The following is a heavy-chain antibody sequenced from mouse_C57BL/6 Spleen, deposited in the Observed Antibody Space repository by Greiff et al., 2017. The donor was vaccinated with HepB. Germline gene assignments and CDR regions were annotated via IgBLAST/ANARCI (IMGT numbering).Heavy chain of an antibody. D-gene: IGHD1-1*01. V-gene: IGHV1-66*01. Sequence: QVQLQQSGPKLVKPGASVKISCKASGYSFTSYYIHWVKQRPGQGLEWIGWIYPGSGNTKYNEKFKGKATLTADTSSSTAYMQLSSLTSEDSAVYYCVITTVVATPLYAMDYWGQGTSVTVSS. CDR3: VITTVVATPLYAMDY. J-gene: IGHJ4*01. CDR1: GYSFTSYY. CDR2: IYPGSGNT.